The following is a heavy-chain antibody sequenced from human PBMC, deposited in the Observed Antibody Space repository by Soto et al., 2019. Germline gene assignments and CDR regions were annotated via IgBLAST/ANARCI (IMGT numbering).Heavy chain of an antibody. V-gene: IGHV4-4*02. D-gene: IGHD3-10*01. CDR3: ARNLVRGVCFDY. CDR2: IYHSGST. CDR1: RGSFSNTNW. Sequence: SETLSLTCAVSRGSFSNTNWWSWVRQSPGKGLEWIGEIYHSGSTNHNPSLKSRVTISIDKSKNQFSLKLSSVTAADTAVYYCARNLVRGVCFDYWGQGTLVTVSS. J-gene: IGHJ4*02.